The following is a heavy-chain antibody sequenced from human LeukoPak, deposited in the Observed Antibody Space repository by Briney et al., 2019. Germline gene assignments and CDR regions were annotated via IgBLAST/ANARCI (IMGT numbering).Heavy chain of an antibody. CDR3: ATAGYYSGASCSYYFDY. J-gene: IGHJ4*02. D-gene: IGHD2-15*01. V-gene: IGHV1-24*01. CDR2: FDPEDGET. Sequence: GASVKVSCKVSGYTLTELSMHWVRQAPGKGLEWMGGFDPEDGETIYAQKFQGRVTMTEDTSTDTAYMELSSLRSEDTAVYYCATAGYYSGASCSYYFDYWGQGTLVTVSS. CDR1: GYTLTELS.